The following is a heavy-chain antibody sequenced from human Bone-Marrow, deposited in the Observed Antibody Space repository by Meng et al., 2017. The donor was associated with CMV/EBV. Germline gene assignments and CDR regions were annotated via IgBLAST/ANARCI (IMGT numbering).Heavy chain of an antibody. D-gene: IGHD3-3*01. CDR2: IYYSGST. CDR3: ASFAYYGYGMDV. J-gene: IGHJ6*01. Sequence: SETLSLTCTVSGGSVSSASYYWSWIRQPPGKGLEWIGYIYYSGSTKYNPSLRGRVTISVDTSKNQFSLKLSSVTAADTAVYYCASFAYYGYGMDVWGQGTTVTGSS. V-gene: IGHV4-61*01. CDR1: GGSVSSASYY.